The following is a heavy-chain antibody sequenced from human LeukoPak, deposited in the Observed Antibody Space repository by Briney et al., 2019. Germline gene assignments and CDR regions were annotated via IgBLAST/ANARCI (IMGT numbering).Heavy chain of an antibody. J-gene: IGHJ4*02. CDR2: IHPGDSGT. V-gene: IGHV5-51*01. Sequence: GESLKISCKGSGCSFTNYWIGWVRQMPGKGLEWMGIIHPGDSGTRYSPSFQGQVTMSVDESITTAYLQWSSLRASDSAIYYCARGGSYRYGSSDYWGQGTLVTVSS. CDR1: GCSFTNYW. D-gene: IGHD5-18*01. CDR3: ARGGSYRYGSSDY.